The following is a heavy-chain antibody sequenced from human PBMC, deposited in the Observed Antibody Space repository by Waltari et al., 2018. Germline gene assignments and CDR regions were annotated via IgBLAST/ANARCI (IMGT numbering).Heavy chain of an antibody. CDR3: AKDAGPVAAEGDY. D-gene: IGHD6-19*01. CDR2: IYSDGRT. CDR1: GFTVSSNY. V-gene: IGHV3-66*01. Sequence: EVQLVESGGGLVQPGGSLRLSCAASGFTVSSNYMSWVRQAPGKGLEWVSLIYSDGRTYYADSVKGRFTISRDNYKNTVYLQMSRLRVEDTAVYYCAKDAGPVAAEGDYWGQGTLVTVSS. J-gene: IGHJ4*02.